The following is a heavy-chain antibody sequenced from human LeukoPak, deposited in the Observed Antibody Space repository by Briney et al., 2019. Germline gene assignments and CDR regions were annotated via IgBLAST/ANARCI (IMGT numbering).Heavy chain of an antibody. CDR3: ATFPHYCSGGSCPHSFDY. J-gene: IGHJ4*02. D-gene: IGHD2-15*01. V-gene: IGHV1-24*01. Sequence: ASVKVSCKVSGYTLTELSMHWVRQAPGKGLEWMGGFDPEDGETIYAQKFQGRVTMTEDTSTDTAYMELSSLRSEDTAVYYCATFPHYCSGGSCPHSFDYWGQGTLVTVSS. CDR1: GYTLTELS. CDR2: FDPEDGET.